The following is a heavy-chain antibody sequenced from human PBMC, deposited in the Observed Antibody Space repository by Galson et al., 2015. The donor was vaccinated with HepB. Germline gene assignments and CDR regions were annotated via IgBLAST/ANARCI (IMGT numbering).Heavy chain of an antibody. D-gene: IGHD5-18*01. J-gene: IGHJ6*02. CDR2: ISAYNGNT. Sequence: SVKVSCKASGYTFTSYGISWVRQAPGQGLEWMGWISAYNGNTNYAQKLQGRVTMTTDTSTSTAYMELRSLRSDDTAVYYCARDGTTTNSAWIQLDYYGMDVWGQGTTVTVSS. V-gene: IGHV1-18*04. CDR3: ARDGTTTNSAWIQLDYYGMDV. CDR1: GYTFTSYG.